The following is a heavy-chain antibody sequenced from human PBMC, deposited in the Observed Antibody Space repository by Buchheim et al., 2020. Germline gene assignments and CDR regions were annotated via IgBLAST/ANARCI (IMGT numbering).Heavy chain of an antibody. CDR2: INSDGSST. Sequence: EVQLVESGGGLVQPGGSLRLSCAAAGFTLSNYWMHWVRQTPGKGLVWVSRINSDGSSTSYADSVRGRFTISRDNAKNTLSLQMNSLRAEDTAVYYCARAKGLDLDYWGQGTL. V-gene: IGHV3-74*01. J-gene: IGHJ4*02. D-gene: IGHD6-19*01. CDR1: GFTLSNYW. CDR3: ARAKGLDLDY.